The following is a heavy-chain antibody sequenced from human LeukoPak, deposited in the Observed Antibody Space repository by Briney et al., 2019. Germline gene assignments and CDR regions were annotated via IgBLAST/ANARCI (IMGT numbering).Heavy chain of an antibody. Sequence: GSSVKLSCKASGGTFSSYAISWVRQAPGQGLEWMGGIIPIFGTTNYAQKFQGRVTITADESTSTAYMELSSLRSEDTAVYYCARDRDCSSTSCNLDYWGQGTLVTVSS. CDR3: ARDRDCSSTSCNLDY. D-gene: IGHD2-2*01. V-gene: IGHV1-69*01. J-gene: IGHJ4*02. CDR2: IIPIFGTT. CDR1: GGTFSSYA.